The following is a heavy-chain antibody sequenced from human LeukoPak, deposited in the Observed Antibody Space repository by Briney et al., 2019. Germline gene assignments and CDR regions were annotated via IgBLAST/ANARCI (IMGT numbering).Heavy chain of an antibody. D-gene: IGHD1-26*01. CDR3: ASAHITRGVGATRFDY. CDR1: GYTFTSYG. J-gene: IGHJ4*02. V-gene: IGHV1-18*01. CDR2: ISAYNGNT. Sequence: GASVKVSCKASGYTFTSYGISWVRQAPGQGLEWMGWISAYNGNTNYAQKLQGRVTMTTDTSTSTAYMELRSLRSDDTAVYYCASAHITRGVGATRFDYWGQGTLVTVSS.